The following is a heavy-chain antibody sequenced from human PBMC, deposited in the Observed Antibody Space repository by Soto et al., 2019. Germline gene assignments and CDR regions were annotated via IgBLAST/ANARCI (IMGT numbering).Heavy chain of an antibody. V-gene: IGHV4-31*03. CDR1: GGSISSGGYY. CDR3: ARGSNYYDTRD. D-gene: IGHD3-22*01. Sequence: QVQLQESGPGLVKPSQTLSLTCTVSGGSISSGGYYWSWIRQHPGKGLEWIGYIYYSGSTYYNPSLKGRVTLSVVTSKNQCSLKLSSVTAADTAVYYCARGSNYYDTRDWGQGTLVTVSS. J-gene: IGHJ4*02. CDR2: IYYSGST.